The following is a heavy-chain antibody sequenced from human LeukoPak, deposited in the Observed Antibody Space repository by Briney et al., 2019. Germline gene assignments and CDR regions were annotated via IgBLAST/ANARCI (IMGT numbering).Heavy chain of an antibody. D-gene: IGHD3-3*01. CDR2: IRGKAYGGTT. V-gene: IGHV3-49*04. CDR3: TRDYTAFGVVIHAN. J-gene: IGHJ4*02. Sequence: PGGSLRLSCTASGFTFGDYAMSWVRQAPGKGLEWVCFIRGKAYGGTTEYAASVKGRFTISRDDSKSIAYLQMNSLKTEDTAVYYCTRDYTAFGVVIHANWGQGTLVTVSS. CDR1: GFTFGDYA.